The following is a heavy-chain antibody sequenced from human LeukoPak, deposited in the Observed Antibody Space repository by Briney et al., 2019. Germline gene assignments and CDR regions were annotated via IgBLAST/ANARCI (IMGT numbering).Heavy chain of an antibody. V-gene: IGHV3-30-3*01. D-gene: IGHD4-23*01. CDR3: ARDRGYGGNIAYYFDY. CDR2: IPYDGSNK. J-gene: IGHJ4*02. CDR1: GFTFSSYA. Sequence: GRSLRLSCAASGFTFSSYAMHWVRQAPGKGLEWVAVIPYDGSNKYYADSVKGRFTISRDNSKNTLYLQMNSLRAEDTAVYYCARDRGYGGNIAYYFDYWGQGTLVTVFS.